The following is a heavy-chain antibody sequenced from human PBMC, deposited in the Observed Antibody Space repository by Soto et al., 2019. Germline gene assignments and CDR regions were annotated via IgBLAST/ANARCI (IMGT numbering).Heavy chain of an antibody. V-gene: IGHV4-31*03. CDR1: GGSISSGGYY. Sequence: SETLSLTCTVSGGSISSGGYYWSWIRQHPGKGLEWIGYIYYSGSTYYNPSLKSRVTISVDTSKNQFSLKLSSVTAADTAVYYCARGEYDYVWGSYRYKVFALDIWGQGTMVT. CDR3: ARGEYDYVWGSYRYKVFALDI. D-gene: IGHD3-16*02. J-gene: IGHJ3*02. CDR2: IYYSGST.